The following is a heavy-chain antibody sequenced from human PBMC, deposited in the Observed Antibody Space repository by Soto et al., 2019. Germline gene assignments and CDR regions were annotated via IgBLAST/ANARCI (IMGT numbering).Heavy chain of an antibody. J-gene: IGHJ4*02. CDR3: ARGVGVAEHSNVYYFDC. CDR1: GYTFTGYF. CDR2: INPNSGVT. D-gene: IGHD6-19*01. Sequence: ASVKVSCKASGYTFTGYFMHWVRQAPGQGFEWMGWINPNSGVTNYARKFQGRVTMTRDTSISTAYMELSRLKSDDTAVYYCARGVGVAEHSNVYYFDCWGQGTLVTVS. V-gene: IGHV1-2*02.